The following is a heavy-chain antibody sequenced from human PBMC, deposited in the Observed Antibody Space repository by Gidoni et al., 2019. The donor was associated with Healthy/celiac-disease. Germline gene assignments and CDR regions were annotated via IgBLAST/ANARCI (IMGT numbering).Heavy chain of an antibody. V-gene: IGHV3-20*01. D-gene: IGHD3-22*01. J-gene: IGHJ6*02. CDR3: TGDKGTWDSSSEVRGGMDV. Sequence: EAQLGECGGGVVGPGGSLRLSCADPGFPCDDYGQSWVRQAPGRDLGWFSGLTWNGGSPGYADSVKGRFTISSDNAKNSLYLQMNSLRAADTALYHCTGDKGTWDSSSEVRGGMDVWGQGTTVTVSS. CDR2: LTWNGGSP. CDR1: GFPCDDYG.